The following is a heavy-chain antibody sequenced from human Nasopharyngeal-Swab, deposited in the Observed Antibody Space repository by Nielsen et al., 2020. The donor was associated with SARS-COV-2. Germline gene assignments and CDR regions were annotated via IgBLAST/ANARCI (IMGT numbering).Heavy chain of an antibody. Sequence: SVKAACKASGGTFSSYAISWVRQAPGQGLEWMGGIIPIFGTANYAQKFQGRVTMTTDTSTSTAYKELRSLRSDDTAVYYCARDRISNSYDYWGQGTLVTVSS. D-gene: IGHD6-6*01. CDR1: GGTFSSYA. CDR2: IIPIFGTA. J-gene: IGHJ4*02. CDR3: ARDRISNSYDY. V-gene: IGHV1-69*05.